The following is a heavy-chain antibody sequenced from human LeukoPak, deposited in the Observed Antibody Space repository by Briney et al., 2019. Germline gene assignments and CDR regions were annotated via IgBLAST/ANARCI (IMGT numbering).Heavy chain of an antibody. J-gene: IGHJ3*02. V-gene: IGHV4-59*01. CDR2: IYYSGGT. CDR3: ARDQEGYGIDI. CDR1: GGSISSYY. Sequence: SETLSLTCTVSGGSISSYYWSWIRQPPGKGLGWIGYIYYSGGTTYSPSLQSRVTMSVDTSKNQFSLKLRSVAAADTAAYYCARDQEGYGIDIWGQGTMVTVSS. D-gene: IGHD5-18*01.